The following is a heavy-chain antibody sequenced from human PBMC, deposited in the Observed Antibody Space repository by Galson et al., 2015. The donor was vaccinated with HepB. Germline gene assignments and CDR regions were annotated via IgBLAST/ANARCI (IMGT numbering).Heavy chain of an antibody. CDR3: ARSPSVAY. CDR2: INQDGSEK. D-gene: IGHD4-23*01. Sequence: SLRLSCAASGFTLTTYWMIWVRQAPGKGLEWVANINQDGSEKYHVDSVKGRFTISRDNAKNSLFLQLNSLRVEDTAVYYCARSPSVAYWGQGTLVTVSS. CDR1: GFTLTTYW. V-gene: IGHV3-7*03. J-gene: IGHJ4*02.